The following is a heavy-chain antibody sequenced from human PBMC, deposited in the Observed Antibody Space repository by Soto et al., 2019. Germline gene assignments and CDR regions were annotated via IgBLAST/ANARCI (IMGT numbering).Heavy chain of an antibody. CDR2: ISGSGGST. D-gene: IGHD1-26*01. V-gene: IGHV3-23*01. CDR1: GFTFSSYA. CDR3: AKDRTGYSGSPTLDY. Sequence: EVQLLESGGGLVQPGGSLRLSCAASGFTFSSYAMSWVRQAPGKGVEWVSAISGSGGSTYYADSVKGRFTISRDNSKNTLYLQMNSLRAEDTAVYYCAKDRTGYSGSPTLDYRGQGTLVTVSS. J-gene: IGHJ4*02.